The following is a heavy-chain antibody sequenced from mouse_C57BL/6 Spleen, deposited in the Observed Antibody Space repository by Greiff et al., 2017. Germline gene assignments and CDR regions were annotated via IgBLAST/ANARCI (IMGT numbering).Heavy chain of an antibody. Sequence: EVKLLESGGGLVKPGGSLKLSCAASGFTFSDYGMHWVRQAPEQGLEWVAYISSGSSTIYYADTVKGRFTISRDNAKNTLFLQMTSLRSEDAAMYYCARNCGSRNAMDYWGQGTSVTVSS. CDR2: ISSGSSTI. V-gene: IGHV5-17*01. D-gene: IGHD1-1*01. CDR3: ARNCGSRNAMDY. CDR1: GFTFSDYG. J-gene: IGHJ4*01.